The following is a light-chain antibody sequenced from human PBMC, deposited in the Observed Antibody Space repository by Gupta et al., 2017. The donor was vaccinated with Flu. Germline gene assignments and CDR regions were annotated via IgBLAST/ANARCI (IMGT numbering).Light chain of an antibody. CDR1: QSVGNY. CDR3: RQDSEYPLT. Sequence: DCQMTQSPSSLSASVGDRVIITCRASQSVGNYLGWYQQKPEKAPKSLIYGASSLQNGVPSRFSGSGFGTEFTLTISSLQPEDFGTYYCRQDSEYPLTFGQGTRVEIK. J-gene: IGKJ5*01. CDR2: GAS. V-gene: IGKV1D-16*01.